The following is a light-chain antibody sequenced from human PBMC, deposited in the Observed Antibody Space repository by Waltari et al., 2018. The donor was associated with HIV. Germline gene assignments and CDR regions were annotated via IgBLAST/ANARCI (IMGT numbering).Light chain of an antibody. V-gene: IGLV2-14*03. J-gene: IGLJ2*01. CDR2: DIN. CDR3: ASNRLDYTLI. Sequence: QSALTQPASESGFLGQSINISCTGISTDSRFYQYVSWYQQYPGKIPRPIIFDINNRPSGVSDHFSGSRSGNSASLTFSGLQSGDEAHYYCASNRLDYTLIFGGGTKLTVL. CDR1: STDSRFYQY.